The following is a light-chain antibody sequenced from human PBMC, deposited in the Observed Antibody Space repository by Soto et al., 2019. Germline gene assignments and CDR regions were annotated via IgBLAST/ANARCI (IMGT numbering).Light chain of an antibody. V-gene: IGLV1-51*01. CDR1: TSNIGHNY. CDR2: GND. J-gene: IGLJ3*02. CDR3: ATWDTHLRAV. Sequence: QSVLTQPPSVSAAPGQTVTISCSGGTSNIGHNYVSWYQQLPGTAPTLLIYGNDKRPSGIPDRFSGSKSGTSATLAITGLQAGDEADYYCATWDTHLRAVFGGGTKLTVL.